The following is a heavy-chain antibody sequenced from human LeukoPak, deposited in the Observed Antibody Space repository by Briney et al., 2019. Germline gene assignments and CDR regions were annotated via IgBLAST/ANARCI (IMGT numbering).Heavy chain of an antibody. J-gene: IGHJ4*02. V-gene: IGHV3-30*03. CDR1: GFTFSSYG. CDR3: AGQYCTSTSCYIYY. Sequence: GGSLRLSCAASGFTFSSYGMHWVRQAPGKGLEWVAVISYDGSNKYYADSVKGRFTISRDNSKNTLYLQMNSLRAEDTAVYYCAGQYCTSTSCYIYYWGQGTLVTVSS. D-gene: IGHD2-2*02. CDR2: ISYDGSNK.